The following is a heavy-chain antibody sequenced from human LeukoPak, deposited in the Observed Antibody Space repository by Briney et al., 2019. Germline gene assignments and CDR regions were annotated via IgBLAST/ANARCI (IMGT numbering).Heavy chain of an antibody. D-gene: IGHD5-24*01. V-gene: IGHV4-4*07. CDR1: GGSISNYY. CDR3: ARGRYCSATICSGGDASDI. CDR2: IYTSAST. J-gene: IGHJ3*02. Sequence: PSETLSLTCTVSGGSISNYYWSWIRQPAGKGLEWIGRIYTSASTNYNPSLKSRVTLSVDASKNQFSLRLSSLTAADTAVYYCARGRYCSATICSGGDASDIWGQGTVVTVSS.